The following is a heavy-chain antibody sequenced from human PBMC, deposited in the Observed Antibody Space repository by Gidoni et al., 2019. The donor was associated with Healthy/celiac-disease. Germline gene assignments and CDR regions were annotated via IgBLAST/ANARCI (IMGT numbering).Heavy chain of an antibody. V-gene: IGHV3-64D*06. J-gene: IGHJ4*02. CDR1: GFHFSSYA. D-gene: IGHD6-13*01. CDR3: VKTPAAAGTLFDY. CDR2: ISSNGGST. Sequence: EVPMVESGGGLVQPGGSLRLSCSASGFHFSSYAMHWVRQAPGKGLEYVSAISSNGGSTYYADSVKGRFTISRDNSKNTLYLQMSSLRAEDTAVYYCVKTPAAAGTLFDYWGQGTLVTVSS.